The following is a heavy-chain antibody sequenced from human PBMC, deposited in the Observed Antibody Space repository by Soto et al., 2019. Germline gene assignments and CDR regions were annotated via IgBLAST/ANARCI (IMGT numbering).Heavy chain of an antibody. CDR1: GFNFSTHA. D-gene: IGHD6-19*01. CDR2: IWKDGINK. J-gene: IGHJ4*02. V-gene: IGHV3-33*01. Sequence: VQLVESGGGVVQPEMSLRLACAASGFNFSTHAMHWVRQAPGRGLQWVAMIWKDGINKFYADSVKGRFIVSRDNSAHTGSLRMRSVRVEDTAVYYCVRDPAGSGWSIDSWGQGTLVTVSS. CDR3: VRDPAGSGWSIDS.